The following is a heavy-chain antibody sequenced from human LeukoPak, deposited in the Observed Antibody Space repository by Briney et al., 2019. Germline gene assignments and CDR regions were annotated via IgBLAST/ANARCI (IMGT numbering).Heavy chain of an antibody. CDR2: ITDNGATT. CDR3: ADVGAKEIRYFDY. V-gene: IGHV3-23*01. Sequence: PGGSLRLSCAASGFTFSSYAMSWVRQAPGKGLEWVSAITDNGATTYYADSVKGRFTISRDNSKNTLYLQMNSLRTEDTAVYYCADVGAKEIRYFDYWGQGTLVTVSS. J-gene: IGHJ4*02. D-gene: IGHD1-26*01. CDR1: GFTFSSYA.